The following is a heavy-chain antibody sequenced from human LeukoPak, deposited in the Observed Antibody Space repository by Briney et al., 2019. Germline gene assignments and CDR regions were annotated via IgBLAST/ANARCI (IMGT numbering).Heavy chain of an antibody. Sequence: SETLSLTCAVYGGSFSGYYWGWIRQPPGKGLEWIGEINHSGSTNYNPSLKSRVTISVDTSKNQFSLKLSSVTAADTAVYYCAGHRDGYNYNWFDPWGQGTLVTVSS. CDR2: INHSGST. CDR1: GGSFSGYY. V-gene: IGHV4-34*01. CDR3: AGHRDGYNYNWFDP. J-gene: IGHJ5*02. D-gene: IGHD5-24*01.